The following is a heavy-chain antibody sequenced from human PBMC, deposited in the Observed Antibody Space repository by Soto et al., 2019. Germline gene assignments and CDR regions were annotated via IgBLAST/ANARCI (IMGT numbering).Heavy chain of an antibody. CDR2: ISTYNGNT. CDR3: ARDPYHVLMVNAPNLYGMDV. J-gene: IGHJ6*02. V-gene: IGHV1-18*01. D-gene: IGHD2-8*01. Sequence: QVQLVQSGAEVKKPGASVKVSCKASGYTFTTYDISWVRQAPGQGLEWMGRISTYNGNTNYPQSLQVRLNMTTDTSTTTAYMELRNLRSDDTAVYYCARDPYHVLMVNAPNLYGMDVWGQGTTVTVSS. CDR1: GYTFTTYD.